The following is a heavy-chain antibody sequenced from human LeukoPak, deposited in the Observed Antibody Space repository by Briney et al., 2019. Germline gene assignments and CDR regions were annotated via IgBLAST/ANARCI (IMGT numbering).Heavy chain of an antibody. CDR1: GFTFNRFY. V-gene: IGHV3-7*03. J-gene: IGHJ6*02. CDR3: AKHPAGYRYGYYYGMDV. CDR2: INQDGSEK. D-gene: IGHD5-18*01. Sequence: PGGSLRLSCSASGFTFNRFYLHWVRQAPGKGLEWVANINQDGSEKYYVDSVKGRFTVSRDNAKNSLYLLMNSLRAEDTAVYYCAKHPAGYRYGYYYGMDVWGQGTTVIVSS.